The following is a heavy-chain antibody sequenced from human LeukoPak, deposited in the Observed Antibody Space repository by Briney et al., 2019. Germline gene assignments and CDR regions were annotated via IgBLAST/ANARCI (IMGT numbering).Heavy chain of an antibody. CDR2: INHSGST. CDR3: AREGEMATTDY. J-gene: IGHJ4*02. CDR1: GGSFSGYY. V-gene: IGHV4-34*01. Sequence: SETLSLTCAVYGGSFSGYYWSWIRQPPGKGLEWIGEINHSGSTNYNPSLKSRVTISVDTSKNQFSLKLSSVTAADTAVYYCAREGEMATTDYWGQGTLVTVSS. D-gene: IGHD5-24*01.